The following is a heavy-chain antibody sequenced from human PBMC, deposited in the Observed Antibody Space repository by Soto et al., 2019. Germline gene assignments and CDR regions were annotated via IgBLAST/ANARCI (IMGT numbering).Heavy chain of an antibody. D-gene: IGHD5-12*01. V-gene: IGHV3-30*18. CDR1: GFTFSSYG. J-gene: IGHJ4*02. CDR2: ISYDGSNK. Sequence: PGGSLRLSCAASGFTFSSYGMHWVRQAPGKGLEWVAVISYDGSNKYYADSVKGRFTISRDNSKNTLYLQMNSLRAEDTAVYYCAKDQWLRFSGPHDYWGQGTLVTVSS. CDR3: AKDQWLRFSGPHDY.